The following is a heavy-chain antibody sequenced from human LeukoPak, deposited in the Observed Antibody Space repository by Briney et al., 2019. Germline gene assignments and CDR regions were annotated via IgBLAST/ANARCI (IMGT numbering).Heavy chain of an antibody. J-gene: IGHJ6*03. V-gene: IGHV4-61*02. CDR2: IYTSGST. CDR1: GGSISSGSYY. CDR3: ARDPSSSWYSHYDYYYMDV. D-gene: IGHD6-13*01. Sequence: PSQTLSLTCTVSGGSISSGSYYWSWIRQPAGKGLEWIGRIYTSGSTNYNPSLKSRVTISVDTSKNQFSLKLSSVTAADTAVYYCARDPSSSWYSHYDYYYMDVWGKGTTVTVSS.